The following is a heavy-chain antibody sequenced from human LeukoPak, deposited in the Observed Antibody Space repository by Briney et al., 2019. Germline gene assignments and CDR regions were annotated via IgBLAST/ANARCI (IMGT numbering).Heavy chain of an antibody. CDR3: AKDVAVTTYFDY. D-gene: IGHD4-17*01. V-gene: IGHV3-30*18. CDR1: GFTFSSYG. CDR2: ISYDGSNK. Sequence: GGSLRLSCAASGFTFSSYGMHRVRQAPGKGLEWVAVISYDGSNKYYADSVKGRFTISRDNSKNTLYLQMNSLRAEDTAVYYCAKDVAVTTYFDYWGQGTLVTVSS. J-gene: IGHJ4*02.